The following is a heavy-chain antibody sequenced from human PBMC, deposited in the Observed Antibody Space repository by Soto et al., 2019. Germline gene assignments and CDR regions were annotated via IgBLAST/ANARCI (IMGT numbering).Heavy chain of an antibody. V-gene: IGHV3-21*01. D-gene: IGHD2-15*01. Sequence: GVSLRLSCAASGFTFSSYSMNWVRQAPGKGLEWVSSISSSSSYIYYADSVKGRFTISRDNAKNSLYLQMNSLRAEDTAVYYCARDRRCSGGSCFDYWGQGTLVTVSS. J-gene: IGHJ4*02. CDR1: GFTFSSYS. CDR2: ISSSSSYI. CDR3: ARDRRCSGGSCFDY.